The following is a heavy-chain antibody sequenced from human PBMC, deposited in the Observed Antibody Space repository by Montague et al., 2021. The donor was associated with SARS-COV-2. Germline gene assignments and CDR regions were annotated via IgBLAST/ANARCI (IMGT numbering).Heavy chain of an antibody. CDR1: GGSINTNNW. CDR3: ARGRLVGDSSSWYYFDY. Sequence: SETLSLTCAVSGGSINTNNWCTWVRQPPGEGLEWIGQIFHSGITNYNPSLESRVTISVDKSKNQFSLRLSSATAADTAVYYCARGRLVGDSSSWYYFDYWGQGTLVAVSS. D-gene: IGHD6-13*01. CDR2: IFHSGIT. J-gene: IGHJ4*02. V-gene: IGHV4-4*02.